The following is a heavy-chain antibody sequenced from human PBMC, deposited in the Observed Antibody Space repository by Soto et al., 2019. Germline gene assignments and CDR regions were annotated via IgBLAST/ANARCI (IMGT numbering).Heavy chain of an antibody. D-gene: IGHD5-18*01. V-gene: IGHV4-30-2*01. Sequence: TLSLTCTVSGGSISNAAYSWSLIRQPPGKGLEWIGYIYPSGMPFYNPSLRSRVTISIDRSNDQVSLDVKSVAGADTAVYYWASEGGGYGFFDSCGQGSVVTVS. CDR2: IYPSGMP. CDR3: ASEGGGYGFFDS. CDR1: GGSISNAAYS. J-gene: IGHJ4*02.